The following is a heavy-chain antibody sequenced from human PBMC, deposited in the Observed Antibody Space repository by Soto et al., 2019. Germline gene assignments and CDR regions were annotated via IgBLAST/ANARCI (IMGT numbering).Heavy chain of an antibody. CDR1: GYDFTSYG. CDR3: ARGRIVASIHDAFEI. D-gene: IGHD2-21*01. CDR2: ISAYNGKR. V-gene: IGHV1-18*01. Sequence: QGQLLQSGDEVKKPGASVRVSCRASGYDFTSYGISWVRQAPGQGLEWVSWISAYNGKRDTAQKFQARVTMTLDTSTDTAHMELGDLTSADTVVYCCARGRIVASIHDAFEIWGQGTMVAVSS. J-gene: IGHJ3*02.